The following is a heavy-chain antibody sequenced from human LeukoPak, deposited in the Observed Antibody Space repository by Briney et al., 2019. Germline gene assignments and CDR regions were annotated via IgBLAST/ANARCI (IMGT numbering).Heavy chain of an antibody. CDR2: IYYSGST. CDR1: GGSINSYY. Sequence: ASETLSLTCTVSGGSINSYYWSWIRQPPGKGLEWIGYIYYSGSTNYNPSLKSRVTISVDTSKNQFSRKLSSVTAADTAVYYCARVYCSSTSCYGDYWGQGTLVTVSS. J-gene: IGHJ4*02. CDR3: ARVYCSSTSCYGDY. D-gene: IGHD2-2*01. V-gene: IGHV4-59*01.